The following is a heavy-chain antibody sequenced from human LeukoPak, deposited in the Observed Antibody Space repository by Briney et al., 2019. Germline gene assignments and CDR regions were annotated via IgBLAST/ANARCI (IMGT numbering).Heavy chain of an antibody. CDR3: ARGPPYGSSWYGINY. D-gene: IGHD6-13*01. J-gene: IGHJ4*02. V-gene: IGHV3-66*01. CDR2: IYSGGTT. Sequence: GGSLRLSCAASGFTFSTNYMIWVRQAPGWGLEWVSVIYSGGTTYYADSVRDRFTISRDNSKNTLYLQMDSLRAEDTAVHYCARGPPYGSSWYGINYWGQGTLVTVSS. CDR1: GFTFSTNY.